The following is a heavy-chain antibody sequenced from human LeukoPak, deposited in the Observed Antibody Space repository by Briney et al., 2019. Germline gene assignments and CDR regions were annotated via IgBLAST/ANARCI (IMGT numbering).Heavy chain of an antibody. CDR3: AKDRDGADRIVL. CDR2: LNPNTGHA. Sequence: ASVKVSCKVVAYDFTGYHIHWVRQAPGQGPEWMGRLNPNTGHAVYAFKFQGRVTITRDTSSNTAYMEVTRLTSDDTALYYCAKDRDGADRIVLWGQETHVTVSS. J-gene: IGHJ4*02. V-gene: IGHV1-2*06. D-gene: IGHD5-24*01. CDR1: AYDFTGYH.